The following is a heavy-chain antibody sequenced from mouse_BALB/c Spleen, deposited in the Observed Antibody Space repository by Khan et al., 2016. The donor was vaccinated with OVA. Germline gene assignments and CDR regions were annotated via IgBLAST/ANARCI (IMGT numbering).Heavy chain of an antibody. CDR2: INPYNGVT. CDR3: ARSGYGGFAY. CDR1: GYSFTDYT. J-gene: IGHJ3*01. V-gene: IGHV1-18*01. Sequence: EVQLQQSGPELVKPGASMKISCKASGYSFTDYTMNWVKQSHGKSLEWIGLINPYNGVTSDNQRFKGKATLTVDKSSSTAYMELLSLTSGDSAVXYCARSGYGGFAYWGQGTLVTVSA. D-gene: IGHD1-2*01.